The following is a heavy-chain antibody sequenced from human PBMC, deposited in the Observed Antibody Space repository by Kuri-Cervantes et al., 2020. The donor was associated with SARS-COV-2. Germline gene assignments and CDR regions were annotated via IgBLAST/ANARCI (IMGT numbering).Heavy chain of an antibody. Sequence: ASVKVSCKASGYTFTSYDINWVRQATGQGLEWMGWMNPNSGNTGYAQKFQGRVTITRNTSISTAYMELSSLRSEDTAVYYCARGGGRLRWSRAYYYYMDVWGKGTTVTVSS. D-gene: IGHD4-23*01. CDR1: GYTFTSYD. CDR3: ARGGGRLRWSRAYYYYMDV. V-gene: IGHV1-8*03. J-gene: IGHJ6*03. CDR2: MNPNSGNT.